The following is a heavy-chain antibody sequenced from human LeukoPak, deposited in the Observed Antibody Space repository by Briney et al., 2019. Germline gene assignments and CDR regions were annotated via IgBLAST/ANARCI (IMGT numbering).Heavy chain of an antibody. J-gene: IGHJ4*02. CDR3: ARVEAAGDHFDY. V-gene: IGHV1-8*01. CDR2: MNPNSGNT. CDR1: GYTFTSYD. D-gene: IGHD6-13*01. Sequence: ASVTVSCKASGYTFTSYDINWVRQATGQGLEWMGWMNPNSGNTGYAQKFQGRVTMTRNTSISTAYMELSSLRSEDTAVYYCARVEAAGDHFDYWGQGTLVTVSS.